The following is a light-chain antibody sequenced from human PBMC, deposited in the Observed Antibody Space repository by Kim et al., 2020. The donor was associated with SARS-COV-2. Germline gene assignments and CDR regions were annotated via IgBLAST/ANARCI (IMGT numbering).Light chain of an antibody. CDR3: QQYDTKRT. Sequence: SASVGDRVTITCRASQSVDNWVAWYQQKSGKDPKLLIFDASTLESGVPSRFSGSGSGTEFTLTISRLDPDDFATYYCQQYDTKRTFGQGTKVDIK. J-gene: IGKJ1*01. CDR2: DAS. V-gene: IGKV1-5*01. CDR1: QSVDNW.